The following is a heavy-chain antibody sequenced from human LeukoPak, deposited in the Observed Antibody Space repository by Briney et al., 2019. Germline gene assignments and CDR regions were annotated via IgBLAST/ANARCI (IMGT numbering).Heavy chain of an antibody. CDR1: GFTFSDYG. CDR3: AKSSRGVDYDDIYSPSDY. J-gene: IGHJ4*02. CDR2: VSNDGSKI. V-gene: IGHV3-30*18. D-gene: IGHD4-17*01. Sequence: PGGSLRLSCAASGFTFSDYGMHWVRQAPGKGLEWVSIVSNDGSKIHYADSVRGRFTISRDNSKNTLWLQMNSLRREDTAVYYCAKSSRGVDYDDIYSPSDYWGQGTLVTVSS.